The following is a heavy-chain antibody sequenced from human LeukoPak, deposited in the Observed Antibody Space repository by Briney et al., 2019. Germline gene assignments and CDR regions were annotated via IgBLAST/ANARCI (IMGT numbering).Heavy chain of an antibody. CDR3: ASSGWLNWFDP. D-gene: IGHD6-19*01. V-gene: IGHV4-61*08. J-gene: IGHJ5*02. Sequence: PSQTLSLTCAVSGGSISSGGYYWSWIRQPPGKGLEWIGYIYYSGSTNYNPSLKSRVTISVDTSKNQFSLKLSSVTAADTAVYYCASSGWLNWFDPWGQGTLVTVSS. CDR1: GGSISSGGYY. CDR2: IYYSGST.